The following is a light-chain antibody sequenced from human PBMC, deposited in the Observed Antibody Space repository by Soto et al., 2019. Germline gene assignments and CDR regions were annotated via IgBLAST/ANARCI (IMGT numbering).Light chain of an antibody. V-gene: IGKV3-15*01. Sequence: EIVMTQSPATLTVSPGERATLSYKASQTVSSNLAWYQQKPGQAPRLLIYGASTRASGVPARFSGSGSGTEFTLTINGLQSEDFAVYYCQQYNIWPPLTFGGGTKVEV. CDR2: GAS. CDR1: QTVSSN. J-gene: IGKJ4*01. CDR3: QQYNIWPPLT.